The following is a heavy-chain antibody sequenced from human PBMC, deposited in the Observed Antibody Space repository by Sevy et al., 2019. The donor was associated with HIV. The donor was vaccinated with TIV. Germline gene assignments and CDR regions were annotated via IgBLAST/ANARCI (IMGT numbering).Heavy chain of an antibody. D-gene: IGHD3-10*02. CDR1: GFTFSSYG. J-gene: IGHJ4*02. V-gene: IGHV3-33*01. CDR2: IWNDGSKN. Sequence: GGSLRLSCAASGFTFSSYGMNWVRQAPGKGLEWVAVIWNDGSKNYYADSVKGRFTISRDNSKDTVYLQMDSLRAEDTAVYYCARDVRGGGTRPGNFDFWGQGSLVTVSS. CDR3: ARDVRGGGTRPGNFDF.